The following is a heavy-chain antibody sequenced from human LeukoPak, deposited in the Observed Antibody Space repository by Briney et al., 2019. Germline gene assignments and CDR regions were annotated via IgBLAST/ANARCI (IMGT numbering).Heavy chain of an antibody. Sequence: PGRSLRLSCAASGFTFSSYGMHWVRQAPGKGLEWVAVIWYDGSNKYYADSVKGRFTISRDNSKNTLYLQMNSLRAEDTAVYYCAREQLVSPYSDYWGQGTLVTVSS. CDR1: GFTFSSYG. CDR2: IWYDGSNK. J-gene: IGHJ4*02. V-gene: IGHV3-33*01. CDR3: AREQLVSPYSDY. D-gene: IGHD6-13*01.